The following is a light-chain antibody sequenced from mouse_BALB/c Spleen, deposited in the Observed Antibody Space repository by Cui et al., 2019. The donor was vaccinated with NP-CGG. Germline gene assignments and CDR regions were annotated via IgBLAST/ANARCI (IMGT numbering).Light chain of an antibody. CDR3: ALWYSNHWM. CDR2: STN. J-gene: IGLJ1*01. V-gene: IGLV1*01. CDR1: TGAGTTNNS. Sequence: QAAVTQESAFTTSPRVKVTLTCRSRTGAGTTNNSTSWDEEKPDHLFTSIIGSTNRRPPGLPTSFSASLIGNEAALTITGAQTEDEAIYFCALWYSNHWMFGGGTKLTVL.